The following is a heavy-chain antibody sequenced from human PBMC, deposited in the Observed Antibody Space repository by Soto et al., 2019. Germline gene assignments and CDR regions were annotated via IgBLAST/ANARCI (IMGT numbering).Heavy chain of an antibody. D-gene: IGHD1-1*01. CDR3: VRDRNWQLDDC. J-gene: IGHJ4*02. CDR1: GFAFNTYW. V-gene: IGHV3-74*01. CDR2: INGDGSST. Sequence: GGSLRLSCAASGFAFNTYWMHWVRQAPGKGLVWVSRINGDGSSTNYADSVKGRFTISRDNAKDTLYLQMNSLKGEDTAVYYCVRDRNWQLDDCWGQGTLVTVSS.